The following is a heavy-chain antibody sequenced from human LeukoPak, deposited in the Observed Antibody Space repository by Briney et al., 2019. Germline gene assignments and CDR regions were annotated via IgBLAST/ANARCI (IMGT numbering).Heavy chain of an antibody. Sequence: ASVKVSCKASGYTFTSYGISWVRQAPGQGFEWMGWISAYNGNTNYAQKFQGRVTMTTDTSTSTAYMELRSLRSDDTAVYYCARDFDVGSYSAYWGQGTMVTVSS. CDR3: ARDFDVGSYSAY. V-gene: IGHV1-18*01. J-gene: IGHJ3*01. D-gene: IGHD1-26*01. CDR2: ISAYNGNT. CDR1: GYTFTSYG.